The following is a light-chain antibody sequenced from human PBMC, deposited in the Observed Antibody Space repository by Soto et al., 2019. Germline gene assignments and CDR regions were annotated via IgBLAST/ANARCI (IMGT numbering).Light chain of an antibody. J-gene: IGKJ1*01. V-gene: IGKV3-20*01. CDR1: QSVPSNF. Sequence: EIVLTESPGTLSLSPGERATLSCRASQSVPSNFLAWYQQKPGQAPILVIYGVSRRATGIPDRFSGSGSGTDFPLTISRLEPEEFAVYYCQQYHSSWTCGQGTKVQI. CDR2: GVS. CDR3: QQYHSSWT.